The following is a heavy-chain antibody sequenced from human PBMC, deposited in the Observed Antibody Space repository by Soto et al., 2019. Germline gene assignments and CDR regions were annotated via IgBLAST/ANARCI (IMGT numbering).Heavy chain of an antibody. V-gene: IGHV5-51*01. CDR2: IYPGDSET. CDR3: ARGRYYDDSGVFKTPPAAAY. D-gene: IGHD3-22*01. J-gene: IGHJ4*02. Sequence: GESLKISCKASGYSFTTYWIGWVRQMPGKGLEWMGIIYPGDSETRYSPSLQGQVIISADKSISAAYLQWSSLKVSDSAMYYCARGRYYDDSGVFKTPPAAAYWGQGTLVTSPQ. CDR1: GYSFTTYW.